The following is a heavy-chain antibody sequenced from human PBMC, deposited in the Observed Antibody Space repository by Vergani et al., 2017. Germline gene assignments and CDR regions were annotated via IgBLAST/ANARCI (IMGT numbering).Heavy chain of an antibody. Sequence: QVQVVQSGAEVKKSGASVKVSCKTFGYTFSNYYMDWVRQAPGQGFEWMGIINPSGGHTNYAHKFQGRATMTRDTSTSTVYMELSSLRSEDTAIFYCARGDYCILTGYRYWGQGTLVTVSA. J-gene: IGHJ4*02. D-gene: IGHD3-9*01. CDR2: INPSGGHT. V-gene: IGHV1-46*03. CDR3: ARGDYCILTGYRY. CDR1: GYTFSNYY.